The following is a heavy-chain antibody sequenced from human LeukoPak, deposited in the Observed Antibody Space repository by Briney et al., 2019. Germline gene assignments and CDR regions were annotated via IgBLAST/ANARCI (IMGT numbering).Heavy chain of an antibody. CDR1: GYTFTSYS. J-gene: IGHJ4*02. CDR3: ARCPFGGKCYSIAY. V-gene: IGHV1-46*01. CDR2: INPSGGST. Sequence: ASVKLSCKASGYTFTSYSIHWVRQAPRQGLEWVGIINPSGGSTNYAQKFQDRVTMTKDTSTSTVYMELSSLISEDTDVYYCARCPFGGKCYSIAYWGQGTLVTVSS. D-gene: IGHD2-15*01.